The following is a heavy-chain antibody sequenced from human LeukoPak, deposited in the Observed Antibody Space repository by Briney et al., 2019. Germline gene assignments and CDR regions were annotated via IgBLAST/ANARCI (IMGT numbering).Heavy chain of an antibody. CDR2: INKDGSER. CDR3: ARELVVGPAEYFQN. D-gene: IGHD2-8*02. V-gene: IGHV3-7*01. J-gene: IGHJ1*01. CDR1: GFTFSSYW. Sequence: GGSLRLSCAASGFTFSSYWMSWVRQTPGKGLEWVANINKDGSERDYMDSVRGRFTISRDNAKNSLSLQMNSLRVKDTAVYYCARELVVGPAEYFQNWGQGTLVTVSS.